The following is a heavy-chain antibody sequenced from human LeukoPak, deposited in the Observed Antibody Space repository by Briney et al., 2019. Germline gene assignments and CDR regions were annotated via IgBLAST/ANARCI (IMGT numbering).Heavy chain of an antibody. Sequence: GESLKISCKGSGYTFTTYWIGWVRQMPGKGLEWMGIIYPGDSDTRYSPSFQGQVTISADKSISTAYLQWSSLKASDTAMYYCARLDGLGYYYYSMDVWGQGTTVTVSS. V-gene: IGHV5-51*01. CDR1: GYTFTTYW. D-gene: IGHD2-2*03. J-gene: IGHJ6*02. CDR3: ARLDGLGYYYYSMDV. CDR2: IYPGDSDT.